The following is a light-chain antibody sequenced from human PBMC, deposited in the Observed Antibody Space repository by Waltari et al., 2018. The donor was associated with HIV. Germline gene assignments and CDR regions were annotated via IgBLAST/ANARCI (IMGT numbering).Light chain of an antibody. Sequence: AIRMTQSPSSISASIGDRVTITRRASQGIGNSLAWYQQKPGKAPKLLIYGASTLQSGVPSRFSGSGSGTEFSFTISCLQSEDFATYYCQHFQSDPPTFGQGTKVEI. CDR1: QGIGNS. CDR3: QHFQSDPPT. V-gene: IGKV1-8*01. J-gene: IGKJ1*01. CDR2: GAS.